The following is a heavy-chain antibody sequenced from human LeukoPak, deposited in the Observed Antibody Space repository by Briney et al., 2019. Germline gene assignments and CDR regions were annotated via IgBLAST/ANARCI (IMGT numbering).Heavy chain of an antibody. CDR2: INQDGSVM. Sequence: TGGSLRLSCAASGFTFSSYWMSWVRQVPGKRLEWVANINQDGSVMYYVDSVEGRFTISRDNAKNTLYVQMNNLRAEDTAVYYCARVDPKAPGDFSWGRGTLVTVSS. D-gene: IGHD3-3*01. J-gene: IGHJ4*02. CDR3: ARVDPKAPGDFS. V-gene: IGHV3-7*02. CDR1: GFTFSSYW.